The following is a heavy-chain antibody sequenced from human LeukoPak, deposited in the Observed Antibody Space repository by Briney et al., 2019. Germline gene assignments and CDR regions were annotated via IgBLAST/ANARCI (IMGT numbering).Heavy chain of an antibody. J-gene: IGHJ4*02. CDR3: ARDGSSGWYDYFDY. Sequence: GGSLRLSCAASGFTFSSYAMNWVRQAPGKGLEWVSAISASGGRTYYADSVKGRFTISRDNSKNTLYLQMNSLRAEDTALYYCARDGSSGWYDYFDYWGQGTLVTVSS. CDR1: GFTFSSYA. V-gene: IGHV3-23*01. CDR2: ISASGGRT. D-gene: IGHD6-19*01.